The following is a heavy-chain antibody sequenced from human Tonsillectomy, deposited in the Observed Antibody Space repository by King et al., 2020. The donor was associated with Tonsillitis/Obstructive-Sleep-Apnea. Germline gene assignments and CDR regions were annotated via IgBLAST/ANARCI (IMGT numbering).Heavy chain of an antibody. CDR3: ARDHALGYCRRTSCSQIDY. J-gene: IGHJ4*02. CDR1: GFTFSDYA. D-gene: IGHD2-2*01. V-gene: IGHV3-33*01. Sequence: VQLVESGGGVVQPGRSLRLSCAASGFTFSDYAIHWVRQAPGKGLEWVTVIWYDGTNKYYSDSVKGRFTISRDNSKNTLYLQLNSRRTEDTAVYYCARDHALGYCRRTSCSQIDYWGQGTLVTVSS. CDR2: IWYDGTNK.